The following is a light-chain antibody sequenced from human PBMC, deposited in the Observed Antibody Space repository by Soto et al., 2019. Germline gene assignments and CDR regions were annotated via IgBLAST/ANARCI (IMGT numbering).Light chain of an antibody. J-gene: IGLJ2*01. CDR1: SGSIASHY. CDR2: EDN. Sequence: NFMLTQPHSVSESPGKTVTISCTGSSGSIASHYVQWYQQRPGSAPTTVIYEDNQRPSGVPDRFPGSIDSSSNSASLTISGLKTEDEADYYCQSYDSNNVVFGGGTKLTVL. V-gene: IGLV6-57*02. CDR3: QSYDSNNVV.